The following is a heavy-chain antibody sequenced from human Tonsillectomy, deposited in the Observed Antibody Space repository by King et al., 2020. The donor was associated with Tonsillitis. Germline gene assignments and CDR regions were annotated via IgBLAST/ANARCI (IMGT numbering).Heavy chain of an antibody. D-gene: IGHD1/OR15-1a*01. V-gene: IGHV3-23*04. J-gene: IGHJ6*02. CDR3: AKETGTPYYSYGMDV. Sequence: VQLVESGGGLVQPGGSLRLSCAASGFTFRSYGMSWVRQAPGKGLECVSSIICSGVYTYYADAVKGRFTISRDNSKNTLYLQMNSRRAEDTAVYYCAKETGTPYYSYGMDVWGQGTTVTVSS. CDR1: GFTFRSYG. CDR2: IICSGVYT.